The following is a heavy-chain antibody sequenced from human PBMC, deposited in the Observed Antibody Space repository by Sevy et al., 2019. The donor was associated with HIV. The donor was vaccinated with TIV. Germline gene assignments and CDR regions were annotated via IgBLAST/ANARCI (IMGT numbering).Heavy chain of an antibody. V-gene: IGHV3-49*03. J-gene: IGHJ6*02. CDR3: ARVRGTISPYYYFGMDV. CDR1: GFNFGDYA. D-gene: IGHD3-16*01. Sequence: GGSLRLSCTASGFNFGDYAMSWCRQAPGKGLERIGFIRSKTYGGTTEYAASVKGRFTISRDDSNSIASLQMNSLKTEDTAVYYCARVRGTISPYYYFGMDVWRQGTTVTVSS. CDR2: IRSKTYGGTT.